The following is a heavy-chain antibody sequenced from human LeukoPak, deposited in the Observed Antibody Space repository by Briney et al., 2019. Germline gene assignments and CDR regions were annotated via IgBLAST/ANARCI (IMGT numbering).Heavy chain of an antibody. CDR2: ISSSGSTI. Sequence: GGSLRLSCAASGFTVSSNYMSWVRQAPGKGLEWVSYISSSGSTIYYADSVKGRFTISRDNAKNSLYLQMNSLRAEDTAVYYCATPYYYDSMDYWGQGTLVTVSS. J-gene: IGHJ4*02. CDR3: ATPYYYDSMDY. CDR1: GFTVSSNY. D-gene: IGHD3-22*01. V-gene: IGHV3-11*04.